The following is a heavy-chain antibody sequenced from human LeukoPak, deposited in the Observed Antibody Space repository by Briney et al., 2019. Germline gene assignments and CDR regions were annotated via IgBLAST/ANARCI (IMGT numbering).Heavy chain of an antibody. D-gene: IGHD4-17*01. Sequence: SETLSLTCTASGASISTYYWSWIRQPPGEGLDWIAYIAPSGGAVYNPSLNSRLTVSVDTSKNQFSLKLNSVTAADTAVYYCARHVATTVTRGYSCHPMDVWGKGTTVSVSS. CDR1: GASISTYY. V-gene: IGHV4-4*09. CDR3: ARHVATTVTRGYSCHPMDV. CDR2: IAPSGGA. J-gene: IGHJ6*03.